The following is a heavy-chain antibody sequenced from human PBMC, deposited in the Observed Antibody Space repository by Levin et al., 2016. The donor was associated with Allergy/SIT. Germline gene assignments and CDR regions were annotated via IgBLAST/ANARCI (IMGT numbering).Heavy chain of an antibody. CDR1: GFTFDDYA. D-gene: IGHD3-22*01. CDR3: AKEDRAGTSGSAFDI. CDR2: ISSSSGSI. V-gene: IGHV3-9*01. Sequence: LSLTCAASGFTFDDYAMHWVRQAPGRGLEWVSGISSSSGSIGYADSVKGRFTISRDNAKNSLYLQMNSLRAEDTALYYCAKEDRAGTSGSAFDIWGQGTMVTVSS. J-gene: IGHJ3*02.